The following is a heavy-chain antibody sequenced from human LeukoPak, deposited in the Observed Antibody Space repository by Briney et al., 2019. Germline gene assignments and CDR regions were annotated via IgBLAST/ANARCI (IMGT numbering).Heavy chain of an antibody. V-gene: IGHV1-2*02. CDR2: FYPTNGGT. CDR3: VRDRPHNWFAP. D-gene: IGHD6-6*01. J-gene: IGHJ5*02. Sequence: GASVKVSCKVSGYTFTNYWLHWVRQAPGQGLGWIGVFYPTNGGTNYAQKFQGRASMTGDTSISTAYMELTRLTSDDTAVYYCVRDRPHNWFAPWGQGTLVTVS. CDR1: GYTFTNYW.